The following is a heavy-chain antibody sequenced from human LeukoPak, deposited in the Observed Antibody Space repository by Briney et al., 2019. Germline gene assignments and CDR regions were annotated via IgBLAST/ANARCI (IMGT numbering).Heavy chain of an antibody. Sequence: SVKGRFTISRDNAKKSLYLQMNSLRAEDTAVYYCARDFRGMTPVTTKDFWGQGTLVTVSS. CDR3: ARDFRGMTPVTTKDF. V-gene: IGHV3-21*01. D-gene: IGHD4-17*01. J-gene: IGHJ4*02.